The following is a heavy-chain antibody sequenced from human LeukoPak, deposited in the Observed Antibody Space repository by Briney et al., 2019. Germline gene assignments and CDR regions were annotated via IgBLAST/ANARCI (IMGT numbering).Heavy chain of an antibody. V-gene: IGHV3-23*01. D-gene: IGHD2-21*01. CDR2: ISGSGGST. CDR1: GFTFSSYA. Sequence: GGSPRLSCAASGFTFSSYAMSWVRQAPGKGLEWVSAISGSGGSTYYADSVKGRFTISRDNSKKTLYLQMNSLRAEDTAVYYCAKGKVNHDGALDAWGQGTLVTVSS. J-gene: IGHJ3*01. CDR3: AKGKVNHDGALDA.